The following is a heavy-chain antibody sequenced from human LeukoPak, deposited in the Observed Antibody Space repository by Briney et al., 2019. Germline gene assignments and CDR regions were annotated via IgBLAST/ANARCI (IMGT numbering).Heavy chain of an antibody. Sequence: SETLFLTCTVSGGSVSSGSYYWSWIRQPPGKGLEWIGYIYYSGSTNYNPSLKSRVTISVDTSKNQFSLKLSSVTAADTAVYYCARGGYGYVYYFDYWGQGTLVTVSS. CDR2: IYYSGST. CDR3: ARGGYGYVYYFDY. V-gene: IGHV4-61*01. CDR1: GGSVSSGSYY. J-gene: IGHJ4*02. D-gene: IGHD5-18*01.